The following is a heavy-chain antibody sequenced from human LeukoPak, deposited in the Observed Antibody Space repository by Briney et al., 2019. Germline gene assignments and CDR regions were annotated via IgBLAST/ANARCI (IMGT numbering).Heavy chain of an antibody. Sequence: SETLSLTCTVSGGSISSSSYYWGWIRQPPGKGLEWIGSIYYSGSTYYNPSLKSRVTISVDTSKNQFSLKLSSVTAADTAVHYCARDRDSSSWSYFDYWGQGTLVTVSS. CDR1: GGSISSSSYY. CDR2: IYYSGST. J-gene: IGHJ4*02. D-gene: IGHD6-13*01. CDR3: ARDRDSSSWSYFDY. V-gene: IGHV4-39*07.